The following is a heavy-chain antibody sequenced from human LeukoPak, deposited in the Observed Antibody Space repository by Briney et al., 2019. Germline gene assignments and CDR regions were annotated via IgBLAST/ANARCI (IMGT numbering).Heavy chain of an antibody. Sequence: AGSLRLSCAASGFTVSSNYMSWVRQAPGKGLEWVSVIYSGGSTYYADSVKGRFTISRDNSKNTLYLQMNSLRAEDTAVYYCAREGLGPRYYYYGMDVWGQGTTVTVSS. J-gene: IGHJ6*02. D-gene: IGHD3-16*01. CDR1: GFTVSSNY. CDR3: AREGLGPRYYYYGMDV. V-gene: IGHV3-66*01. CDR2: IYSGGST.